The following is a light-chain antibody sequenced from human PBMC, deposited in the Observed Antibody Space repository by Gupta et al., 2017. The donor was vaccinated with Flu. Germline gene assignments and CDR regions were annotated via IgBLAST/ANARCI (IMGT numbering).Light chain of an antibody. CDR3: AAWDDSLNGYV. V-gene: IGLV1-44*01. J-gene: IGLJ1*01. CDR1: SSNIGSNT. CDR2: SNN. Sequence: QSVLTQPPSASGTPGQRVTLSCSVSSSNIGSNTVNWYQQLPGTAPKLLIYSNNQRPSGVPDRFSGSKSGTSASLAISGLQSEDEADYYCAAWDDSLNGYVFGTGTKVTVL.